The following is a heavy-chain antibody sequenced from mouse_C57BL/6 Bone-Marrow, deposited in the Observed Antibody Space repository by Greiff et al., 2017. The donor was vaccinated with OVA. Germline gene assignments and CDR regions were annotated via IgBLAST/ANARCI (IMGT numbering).Heavy chain of an antibody. CDR2: IYPRSGNT. Sequence: QVQLKESGAELARPGASVKLSCKASGYTFTSYGISWVKQRTGQGLEWIGEIYPRSGNTYYNEKFKGKATLTADKSSSTAYMELRSLTSEDSAVYFCARSGGNSQYGGQGTSVTVSS. CDR3: ARSGGNSQY. CDR1: GYTFTSYG. V-gene: IGHV1-81*01. D-gene: IGHD2-1*01. J-gene: IGHJ4*01.